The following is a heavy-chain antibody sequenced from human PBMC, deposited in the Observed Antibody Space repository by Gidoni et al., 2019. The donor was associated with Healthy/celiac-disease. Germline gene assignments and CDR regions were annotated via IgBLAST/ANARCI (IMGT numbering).Heavy chain of an antibody. CDR3: AKAYGSGSYYNRRFDY. D-gene: IGHD3-10*01. V-gene: IGHV3-23*01. CDR2: ISGSGGST. J-gene: IGHJ4*02. Sequence: EVQLLESGGGLVQPGGSLRLSCAASGFTFSSYAISWVRQAPGKGLEWVSAISGSGGSTYYADSVKGRFTISRDNSKNTLYLQMNSLRAEDTAVYYCAKAYGSGSYYNRRFDYWGQGTLVTVSS. CDR1: GFTFSSYA.